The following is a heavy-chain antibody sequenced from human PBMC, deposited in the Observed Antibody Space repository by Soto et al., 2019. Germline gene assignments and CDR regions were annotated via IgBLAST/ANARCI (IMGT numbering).Heavy chain of an antibody. Sequence: SETLSLTCTVSGGSISSYYWSWIRQPPGKGLEWIGYIYYSGSTNYNPSLKSRVTISVDTSKNQFSLKLSSVTAADTAVYYCALDRQPDGIWTFDLWGQGTLVTVSS. CDR1: GGSISSYY. CDR3: ALDRQPDGIWTFDL. V-gene: IGHV4-59*01. CDR2: IYYSGST. J-gene: IGHJ4*02. D-gene: IGHD3-9*01.